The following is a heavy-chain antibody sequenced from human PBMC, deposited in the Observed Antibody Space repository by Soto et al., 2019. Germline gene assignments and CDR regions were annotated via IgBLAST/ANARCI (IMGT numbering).Heavy chain of an antibody. V-gene: IGHV3-30-3*01. D-gene: IGHD3-10*01. CDR3: ARDLSGSGE. Sequence: QVQLVESGGCVVQPGRSLRLSCAASGFAFSSYAMHWVRQAPGKGLEWVAVISYDGSNKYYADSVKGRFTISRDNSKNTLYLQMNSLRAEDTAVYYCARDLSGSGEWGKGTLDTVS. CDR1: GFAFSSYA. J-gene: IGHJ4*02. CDR2: ISYDGSNK.